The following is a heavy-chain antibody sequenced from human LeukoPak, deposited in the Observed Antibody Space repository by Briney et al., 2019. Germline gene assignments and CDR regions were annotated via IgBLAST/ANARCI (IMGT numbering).Heavy chain of an antibody. J-gene: IGHJ3*02. CDR1: GVSFSGYY. CDR2: INHSGST. V-gene: IGHV4-34*01. Sequence: PSETLSLACAVYGVSFSGYYWSWIRQPPGMGLEWIGEINHSGSTNYNPSLKSRVTISVDTSKNQFSLKLSSVTAADTAVYYCARGLTYYDFWSGYSPRAFDIWGQGTMVTVSS. D-gene: IGHD3-3*01. CDR3: ARGLTYYDFWSGYSPRAFDI.